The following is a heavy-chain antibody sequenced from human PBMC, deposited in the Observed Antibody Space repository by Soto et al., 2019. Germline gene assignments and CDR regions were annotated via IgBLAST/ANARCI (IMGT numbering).Heavy chain of an antibody. V-gene: IGHV1-69*13. CDR2: IILVFGPA. J-gene: IGHJ4*02. Sequence: GASVKVSCKASGVTLKNSALSWVRQAPGQGLEWMGGIILVFGPALYAQKFQGRVTITADESTNTAFLDVSSLRSEDTAVYYCGRGGSWAKVDSWGPGTLVTVSS. CDR3: GRGGSWAKVDS. D-gene: IGHD6-13*01. CDR1: GVTLKNSA.